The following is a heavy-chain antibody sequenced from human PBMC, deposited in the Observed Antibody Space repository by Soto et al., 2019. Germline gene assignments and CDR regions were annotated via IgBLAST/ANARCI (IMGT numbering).Heavy chain of an antibody. CDR2: VNGDGSST. CDR3: ARGGFYDSGKYFHH. D-gene: IGHD3-10*01. V-gene: IGHV3-74*01. CDR1: GFTFSTFW. Sequence: GGSLRLSCAASGFTFSTFWMYWVRQAPGKGLVWVSRVNGDGSSTSYADSVKGRFTISRDNAKNTLYLQMTSLRAEDTAVYYCARGGFYDSGKYFHHWGQGTLVTVSS. J-gene: IGHJ4*02.